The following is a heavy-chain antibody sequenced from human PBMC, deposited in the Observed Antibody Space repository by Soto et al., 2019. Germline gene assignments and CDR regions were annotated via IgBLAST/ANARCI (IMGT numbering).Heavy chain of an antibody. CDR2: INPNTGGT. Sequence: QVQLVQSGAEVKKPGASVKVSCKASGYTFTGHHIHWVRQAPGQGLEWVGWINPNTGGTNYAQKFQGRVTMTRDTSIRTAYMELSRLRSDDTAVYYCAVSHYCSGGDCTTQSLYYFDYWGQGTVVTVSS. V-gene: IGHV1-2*02. CDR3: AVSHYCSGGDCTTQSLYYFDY. J-gene: IGHJ4*02. D-gene: IGHD2-15*01. CDR1: GYTFTGHH.